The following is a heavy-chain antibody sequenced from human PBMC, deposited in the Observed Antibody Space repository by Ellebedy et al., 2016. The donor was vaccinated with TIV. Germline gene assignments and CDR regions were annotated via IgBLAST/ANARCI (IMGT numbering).Heavy chain of an antibody. CDR3: ATDGSYGDYRSPAHAFET. V-gene: IGHV3-7*01. CDR2: INQDGSMK. Sequence: GGSLRFSCAASGFSFSSYWMSWVRQAPGKGLEWVANINQDGSMKYFVDSVKGRFTLSRDHAKNSLYLQMNSLRDEDTAVYYCATDGSYGDYRSPAHAFETWGQGTMVSVSS. J-gene: IGHJ3*02. D-gene: IGHD4-17*01. CDR1: GFSFSSYW.